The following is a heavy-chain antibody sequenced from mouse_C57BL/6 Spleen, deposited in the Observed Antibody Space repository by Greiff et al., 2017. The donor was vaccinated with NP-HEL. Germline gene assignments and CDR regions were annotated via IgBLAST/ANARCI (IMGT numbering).Heavy chain of an antibody. J-gene: IGHJ2*01. D-gene: IGHD1-1*01. CDR3: ARRVVATDFDD. V-gene: IGHV1-26*01. CDR1: GYTFTDYY. CDR2: INPNNGGT. Sequence: LMKPGASVKISCKASGYTFTDYYMNWVKQSHGKSLEWSGDINPNNGGTSYKQKFKGKATLTVYKTSSTAYMELRSLTSEDAAVYYCARRVVATDFDDWGQGTTLTVSS.